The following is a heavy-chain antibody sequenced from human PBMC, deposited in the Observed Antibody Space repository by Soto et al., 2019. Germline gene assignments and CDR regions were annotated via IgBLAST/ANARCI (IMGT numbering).Heavy chain of an antibody. V-gene: IGHV1-69*09. CDR3: ARETAHRGASGRPLLPENFDS. J-gene: IGHJ4*02. CDR2: XXXFLGKI. Sequence: QVQLVQSGAEMKMPXSSVKXSCXXSGSIFXTXGXXWVRQXXXQXLEXXXXXXXFLGKINHAQILQDRVTITADKATSTVYLELTDLISNDTAVYYCARETAHRGASGRPLLPENFDSWGQGTLVTVSS. CDR1: GSIFXTXG. D-gene: IGHD3-10*01.